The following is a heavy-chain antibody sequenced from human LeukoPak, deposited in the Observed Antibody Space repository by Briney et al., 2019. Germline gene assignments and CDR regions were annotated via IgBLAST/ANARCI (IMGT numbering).Heavy chain of an antibody. V-gene: IGHV3-21*03. J-gene: IGHJ3*01. CDR1: GFIFSSYS. D-gene: IGHD5-18*01. CDR2: ISSSSSYI. CDR3: TTLRPYIQPR. Sequence: GGSLRLSCVASGFIFSSYSMNWVRQAPGKGLEWVSSISSSSSYIYYADSVKGRFTISRDNAKNSLYLQMNSLKTEDTAVYYCTTLRPYIQPRWGQGTMVTVSS.